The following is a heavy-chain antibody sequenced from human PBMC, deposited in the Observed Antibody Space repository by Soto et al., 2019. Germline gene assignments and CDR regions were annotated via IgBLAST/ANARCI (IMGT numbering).Heavy chain of an antibody. CDR2: ISGNNANI. CDR1: GFTFSAYS. CDR3: ASQVYTVIIPIDN. V-gene: IGHV3-48*01. J-gene: IGHJ4*02. Sequence: EVQLVESWGGLVQPGGSLRLSCVASGFTFSAYSMNWVSKAPGKGPECLSYISGNNANIHYEDSVRGRFTISRDNANGSLFLQRDGVRFQETATFYCASQVYTVIIPIDNRGQESLVIISS. D-gene: IGHD4-17*01.